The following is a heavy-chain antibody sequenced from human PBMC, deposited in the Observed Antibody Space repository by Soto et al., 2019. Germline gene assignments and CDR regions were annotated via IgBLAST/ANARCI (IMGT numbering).Heavy chain of an antibody. V-gene: IGHV4-39*01. CDR1: DGSVRTSSYY. CDR2: IYYSGTT. CDR3: ARLSTWSVYYNYQSYYMDV. D-gene: IGHD3-3*01. J-gene: IGHJ6*03. Sequence: QLQLQESGPGLVKPSETLSLTCTDSDGSVRTSSYYRGGARQPPGKGLEWIGSIYYSGTTYYKPSLKSRVTVYVDTSKIQFALTLTSVTAADTAVYYFARLSTWSVYYNYQSYYMDVWGKWTTVTVSS.